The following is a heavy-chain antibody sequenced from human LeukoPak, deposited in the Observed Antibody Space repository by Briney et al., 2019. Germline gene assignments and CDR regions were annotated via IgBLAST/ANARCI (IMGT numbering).Heavy chain of an antibody. CDR1: GFTFSSYA. D-gene: IGHD4-11*01. V-gene: IGHV3-48*01. CDR2: ISSSSSTI. CDR3: ARDWVTVTTDRFDP. Sequence: GGSLRLSCAASGFTFSSYAMHWVRQAPGKGLEWVSYISSSSSTIYYADSVKGRFTISRDNAKNSLYLQMNSLRAEDTAVYYCARDWVTVTTDRFDPWGQGTLVTVSS. J-gene: IGHJ5*02.